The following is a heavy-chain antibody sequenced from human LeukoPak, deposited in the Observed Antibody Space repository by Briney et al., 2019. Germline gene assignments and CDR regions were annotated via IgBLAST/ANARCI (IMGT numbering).Heavy chain of an antibody. CDR2: IYYSGST. V-gene: IGHV4-30-4*08. J-gene: IGHJ4*02. Sequence: SETLSLTCTVSGGSISSGDYYWSWIRQPPGKGLEWIGYIYYSGSTYYNPSLRSRVTISVDTSKNQFSLKLSSVTAADTAVYYCAREPLYPMVDYWGQGTLVTVSS. D-gene: IGHD3-16*02. CDR3: AREPLYPMVDY. CDR1: GGSISSGDYY.